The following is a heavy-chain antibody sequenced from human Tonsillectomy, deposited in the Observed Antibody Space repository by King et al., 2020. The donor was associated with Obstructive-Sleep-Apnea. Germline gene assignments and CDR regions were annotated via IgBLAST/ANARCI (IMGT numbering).Heavy chain of an antibody. D-gene: IGHD4-17*01. Sequence: VQLVESGSELKKPGASVRVSCKASGYTFIEYAMNWVRQAPGQGLQWMGWINTETGDPTYAQGFTGRFGFSLDTSVTTAYLQISSLRTEDTAIYYCARDFTTTDTTGLWGQGTMVTVSS. J-gene: IGHJ3*01. CDR1: GYTFIEYA. CDR3: ARDFTTTDTTGL. CDR2: INTETGDP. V-gene: IGHV7-4-1*02.